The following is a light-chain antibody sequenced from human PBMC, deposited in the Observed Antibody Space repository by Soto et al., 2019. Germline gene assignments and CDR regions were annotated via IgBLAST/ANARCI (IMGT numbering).Light chain of an antibody. CDR2: AAS. V-gene: IGKV1-9*01. Sequence: DIQLTQSPSFLSASVGDRVTITCRASQGISSYLAWYHQRPGKAPKLLIYAASTLQSGVPSRFSGSGSGTEFTLTISSLQPEDVATFYCQQLNSYPRTFGQGTKLEIK. CDR1: QGISSY. CDR3: QQLNSYPRT. J-gene: IGKJ2*01.